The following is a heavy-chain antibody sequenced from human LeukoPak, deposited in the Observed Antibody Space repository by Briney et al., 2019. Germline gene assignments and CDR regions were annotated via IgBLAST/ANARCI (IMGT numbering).Heavy chain of an antibody. D-gene: IGHD3-3*01. CDR3: ARDWSYDFWSGYYMED. V-gene: IGHV3-74*01. Sequence: GGSLRLSCAASGFTFSNYWMRWVRQAPGKGLVWVSRINSDGNSTSYADSVKGRFTISRDNAKNTLYLQINSLRAEDTAVYYCARDWSYDFWSGYYMEDWGQGTLVTVSS. CDR2: INSDGNST. CDR1: GFTFSNYW. J-gene: IGHJ4*02.